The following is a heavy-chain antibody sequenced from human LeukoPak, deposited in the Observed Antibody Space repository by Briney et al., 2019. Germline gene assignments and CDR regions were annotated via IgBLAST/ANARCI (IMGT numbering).Heavy chain of an antibody. CDR1: GYIFASYW. CDR2: IYPGDSDT. D-gene: IGHD3-22*01. Sequence: GESLKISCKGSGYIFASYWIAWVRQMPGKGLDWMGIIYPGDSDTRYNPSFQGQVTISADKSINTAYLQWSSLKASDTAMYYCARQRDSGYPYYMDVWGKGTTVTVSS. J-gene: IGHJ6*03. V-gene: IGHV5-51*01. CDR3: ARQRDSGYPYYMDV.